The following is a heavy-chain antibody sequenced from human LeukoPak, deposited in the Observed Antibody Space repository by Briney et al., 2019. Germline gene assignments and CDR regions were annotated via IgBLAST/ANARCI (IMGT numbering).Heavy chain of an antibody. CDR2: IYSGGST. J-gene: IGHJ4*02. Sequence: PGGSLRLSCAASGFTFSSYWMSWVRQAPGKGLEWVSVIYSGGSTYYADSVKGRFTISRDNSKNTLYLQMNSLRAEDTAVYYCARDSSSGWFYFDYWGQGTLVTVSS. CDR3: ARDSSSGWFYFDY. D-gene: IGHD6-19*01. CDR1: GFTFSSYW. V-gene: IGHV3-53*01.